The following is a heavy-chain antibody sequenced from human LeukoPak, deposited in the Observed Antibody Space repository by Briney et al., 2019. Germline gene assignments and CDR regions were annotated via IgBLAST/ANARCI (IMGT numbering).Heavy chain of an antibody. V-gene: IGHV3-66*01. CDR3: ARSYSSSWAN. D-gene: IGHD6-6*01. CDR1: GITVSSNY. CDR2: IYSGGST. Sequence: GGSLRLSCAASGITVSSNYMDWVRQAPGKGPEWVSVIYSGGSTYYADSVKGRFIISRDNSKNTLYLQMNSLRAEDTAVYYCARSYSSSWANWGQGTLVTVSS. J-gene: IGHJ4*02.